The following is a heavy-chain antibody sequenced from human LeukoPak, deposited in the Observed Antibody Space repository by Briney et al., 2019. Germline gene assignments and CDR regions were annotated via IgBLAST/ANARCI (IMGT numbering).Heavy chain of an antibody. Sequence: AGGSLRLSCAASGFTFSSYAMSWVRQAPGKGLEWVSAISGSGGSTYYADSVKGRFTISRDNSKNTLYLQMNSLRAEDTAVYYCAKDHLLWFGELLPLDYWGQGTLVTVSS. CDR1: GFTFSSYA. CDR2: ISGSGGST. D-gene: IGHD3-10*01. V-gene: IGHV3-23*01. J-gene: IGHJ4*02. CDR3: AKDHLLWFGELLPLDY.